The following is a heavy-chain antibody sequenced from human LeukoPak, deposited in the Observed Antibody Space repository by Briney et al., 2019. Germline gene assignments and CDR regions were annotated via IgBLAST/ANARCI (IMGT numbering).Heavy chain of an antibody. CDR1: GFTFSYYW. CDR3: ARQQTFPFFDS. V-gene: IGHV3-66*04. D-gene: IGHD3-16*01. J-gene: IGHJ4*02. CDR2: IYSGGST. Sequence: QPGSSLRLSCAVAGFTFSYYWMNGVRQAPGKGLEWGSVIYSGGSTYYADSVKGGVTISRDNSTTTLYLQMNSLRAADTAVYYCARQQTFPFFDSWGQGSLVTVSS.